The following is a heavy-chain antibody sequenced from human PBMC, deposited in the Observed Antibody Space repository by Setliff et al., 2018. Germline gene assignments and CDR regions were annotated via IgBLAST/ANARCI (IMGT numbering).Heavy chain of an antibody. D-gene: IGHD1-26*01. V-gene: IGHV4-38-2*02. CDR1: GGSISSYY. CDR2: AHQSGTT. Sequence: PSETLSLTCTVSGGSISSYYWGWIRQAPGKGLEWIGTAHQSGTTFYNPSLKGRVTMSVDTSKSQFSLKLNSVTATDTAVYYCARQPTGTYQWTFDSWGQGTLVTVSS. CDR3: ARQPTGTYQWTFDS. J-gene: IGHJ4*02.